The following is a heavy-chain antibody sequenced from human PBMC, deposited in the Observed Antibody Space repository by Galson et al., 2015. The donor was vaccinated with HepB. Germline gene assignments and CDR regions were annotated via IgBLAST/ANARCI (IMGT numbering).Heavy chain of an antibody. D-gene: IGHD3-16*02. J-gene: IGHJ6*02. CDR1: GGSFSGYY. V-gene: IGHV4-34*01. CDR3: ARGDYDYVWGSYRRQNGMDV. Sequence: SETLSLTCAVYGGSFSGYYWSWIRQPPGKGLEWIGEINHSGSTNYNPSLKSRVTISVDTSKNQFSLKLSSVTAADTAVYYCARGDYDYVWGSYRRQNGMDVWGQGTTVTVSS. CDR2: INHSGST.